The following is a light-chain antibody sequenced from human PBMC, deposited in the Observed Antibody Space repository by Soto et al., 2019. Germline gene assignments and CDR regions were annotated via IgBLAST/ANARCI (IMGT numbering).Light chain of an antibody. CDR2: AAS. J-gene: IGKJ4*01. V-gene: IGKV3-15*01. Sequence: TVMTQSPATLSVSPGERATLSCRASQGLGTNLAWYQQRPGQAPRLLIYAASTRATGVPARFSGSGSETESTLTITTLQSEDFAVYYCQQYNHWPLSFGVGTKVEIK. CDR1: QGLGTN. CDR3: QQYNHWPLS.